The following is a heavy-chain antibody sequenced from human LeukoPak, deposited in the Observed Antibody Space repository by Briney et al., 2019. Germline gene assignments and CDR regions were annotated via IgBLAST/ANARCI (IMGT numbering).Heavy chain of an antibody. D-gene: IGHD2-21*01. J-gene: IGHJ4*02. CDR2: ISSSSSYT. Sequence: GGSLRLSCAASGFTLSDYYMSWIRQAPGKGLEWVSYISSSSSYTNYADSVKGRFTISRDNAKNSLYLQMNSLRAEDTAVYYCARGIYRRFDYWGQGTLVTVSS. CDR1: GFTLSDYY. CDR3: ARGIYRRFDY. V-gene: IGHV3-11*06.